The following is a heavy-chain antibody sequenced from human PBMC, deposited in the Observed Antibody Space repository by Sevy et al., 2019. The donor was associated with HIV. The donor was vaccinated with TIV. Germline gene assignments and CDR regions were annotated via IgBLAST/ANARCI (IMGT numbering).Heavy chain of an antibody. D-gene: IGHD3-22*01. J-gene: IGHJ5*02. V-gene: IGHV1-69*13. CDR2: IIPIFGTA. CDR3: ARDQKYYYDCSGYWNNNNWFDP. CDR1: GGTFSSYA. Sequence: ASVKVSCKASGGTFSSYAISWVRQAPGQGLEWMGGIIPIFGTANYAQKFQGRVTITADESTSTAYMELSSLRSEDTAVYYCARDQKYYYDCSGYWNNNNWFDPWGQGTLVTVSS.